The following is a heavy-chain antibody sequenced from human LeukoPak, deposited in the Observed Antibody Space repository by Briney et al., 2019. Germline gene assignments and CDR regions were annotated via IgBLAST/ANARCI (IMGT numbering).Heavy chain of an antibody. Sequence: GRCLRLSCAASGFTFSSYSMNWVRQAPGKGLEWVSSISSSSSYIYYADSVKGRFTISRDNAKNSLYLQISSLRAEGTTVYYWARAQGGDAFYIWGQGTMVTVSS. CDR1: GFTFSSYS. V-gene: IGHV3-21*01. J-gene: IGHJ3*02. CDR2: ISSSSSYI. CDR3: ARAQGGDAFYI.